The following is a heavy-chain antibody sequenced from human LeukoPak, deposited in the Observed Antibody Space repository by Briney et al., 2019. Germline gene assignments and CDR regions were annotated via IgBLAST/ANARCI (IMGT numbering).Heavy chain of an antibody. CDR2: IYYSGNT. CDR3: ARDTLDCFDY. V-gene: IGHV4-59*01. Sequence: SETLSLTCTVSGGSISSYYWSWIRQPPGKGLEWIGFIYYSGNTNYNPSLKSRVTISVDTSKNQFSLKLSSVTAADTAVYYCARDTLDCFDYWGQGTLVTVSS. D-gene: IGHD2-21*01. CDR1: GGSISSYY. J-gene: IGHJ4*02.